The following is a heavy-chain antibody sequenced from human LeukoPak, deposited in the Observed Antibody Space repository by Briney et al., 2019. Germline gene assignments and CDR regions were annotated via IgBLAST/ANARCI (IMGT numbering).Heavy chain of an antibody. CDR3: AKGYDSSGTGTFDY. Sequence: GGSLRLSCAASGFTFNDYAMHWLRQAPGKGLEWVSGISWNSGSIGYADSVKGRFTISRDNAKNSLYLEMNSLRAEDTAVYYCAKGYDSSGTGTFDYWGQGTLVTVSS. CDR2: ISWNSGSI. J-gene: IGHJ4*02. V-gene: IGHV3-9*01. CDR1: GFTFNDYA. D-gene: IGHD3-22*01.